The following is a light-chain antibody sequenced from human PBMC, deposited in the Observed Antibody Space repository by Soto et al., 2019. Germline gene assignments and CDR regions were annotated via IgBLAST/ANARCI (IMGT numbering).Light chain of an antibody. Sequence: IQMTQSPSSLSASVGDSVTITCQASQDISNYLSWYQQKPGKAPKLLIYDAANLQTGVPSRFSGGGSGTHFALTISSLQPEDIATYYCQHYHNLPFTFGPGTKVDVK. CDR1: QDISNY. J-gene: IGKJ3*01. CDR3: QHYHNLPFT. V-gene: IGKV1-33*01. CDR2: DAA.